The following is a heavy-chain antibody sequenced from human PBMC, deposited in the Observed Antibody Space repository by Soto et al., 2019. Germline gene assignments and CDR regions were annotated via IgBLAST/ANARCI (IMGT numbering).Heavy chain of an antibody. J-gene: IGHJ6*02. V-gene: IGHV4-34*01. D-gene: IGHD6-19*01. Sequence: QVQLQQWGAGLLKPSETLSLTCGVYGGSFSGYYWSWIRQPPGKGLEWIGEINHSGSIKYNPSLKTRVTIPVDTSKNQSSLKLSSVTAAETAVYYCARGAGSGWDYYYYGMDVWGQGTTVTVSS. CDR3: ARGAGSGWDYYYYGMDV. CDR2: INHSGSI. CDR1: GGSFSGYY.